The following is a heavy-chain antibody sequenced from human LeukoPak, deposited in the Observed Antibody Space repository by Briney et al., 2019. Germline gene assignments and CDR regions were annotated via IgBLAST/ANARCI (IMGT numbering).Heavy chain of an antibody. CDR3: AREFTAEYFQH. CDR1: GYTFTDYY. Sequence: ASVKVSCKASGYTFTDYYMYWVRQAPGQGLEWMGIINPSGGSTRYAQKFQGRVTMTRDMSTITVYMELSRLRSDDTAVYYCAREFTAEYFQHWGQGTLVTVSS. J-gene: IGHJ1*01. V-gene: IGHV1-46*01. CDR2: INPSGGST.